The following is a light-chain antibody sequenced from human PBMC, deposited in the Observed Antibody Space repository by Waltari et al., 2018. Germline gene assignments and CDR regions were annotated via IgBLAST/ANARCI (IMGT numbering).Light chain of an antibody. CDR3: QQTNSLPLT. V-gene: IGKV1-39*01. CDR1: QTIPRY. J-gene: IGKJ4*01. CDR2: GIS. Sequence: DIQMTQSPSSLSASVGDRVTITCRASQTIPRYLNWYQQKPGKAPKLLIYGISSLQSGVPSRFSGSGSGTDFPLTISSLQPEDFATYYCQQTNSLPLTFGGGTK.